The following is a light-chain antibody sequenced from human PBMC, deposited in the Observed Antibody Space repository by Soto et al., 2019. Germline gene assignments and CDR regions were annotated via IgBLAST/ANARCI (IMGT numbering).Light chain of an antibody. CDR3: HHYGSAPAWT. V-gene: IGKV3-20*01. CDR1: QSISSSY. Sequence: EIVLTQSPGTLSLFPGERATLSCRASQSISSSYLAWYQQKPGQAPRLLIYGASSRATGIPDRFSGAGSATDFTLTTSRLEPEAFAVYYCHHYGSAPAWTFGQGTKVEIK. CDR2: GAS. J-gene: IGKJ1*01.